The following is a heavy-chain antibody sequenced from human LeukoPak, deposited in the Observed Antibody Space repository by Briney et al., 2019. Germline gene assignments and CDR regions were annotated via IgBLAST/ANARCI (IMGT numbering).Heavy chain of an antibody. D-gene: IGHD3-16*01. CDR3: AKDDNYIRFLS. CDR1: GGSISSGAYS. Sequence: SETLSLTCAVSGGSISSGAYSWSWIRQPPGKGLEWIGYIYHSGSTYYNPSLKSRVTISVDTSKNQFSLKLSSVTAADTAVYYCAKDDNYIRFLSWGQGTLVTVSS. V-gene: IGHV4-30-4*07. CDR2: IYHSGST. J-gene: IGHJ5*02.